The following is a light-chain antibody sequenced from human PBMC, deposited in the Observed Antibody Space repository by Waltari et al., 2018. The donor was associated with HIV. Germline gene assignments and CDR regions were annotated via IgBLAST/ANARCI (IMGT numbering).Light chain of an antibody. CDR2: DVS. V-gene: IGLV2-11*01. CDR3: CSYAGSYTYV. Sequence: QSALTQPRSVSGSPGQSVTISCTGTSRDVGGYNYVSWYQHHPGKAPKVRIYDVSKRPSGVPDRFSGAKSGNTASLTISGLQAEDEADYYCCSYAGSYTYVFGTGTKVTVL. J-gene: IGLJ1*01. CDR1: SRDVGGYNY.